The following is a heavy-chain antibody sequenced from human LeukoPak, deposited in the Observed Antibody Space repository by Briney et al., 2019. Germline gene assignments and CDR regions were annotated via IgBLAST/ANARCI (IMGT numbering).Heavy chain of an antibody. CDR3: ATDRREEPANFDRHRFAC. CDR2: IRDDGSEK. D-gene: IGHD2-2*01. CDR1: GFTSSSYA. J-gene: IGHJ4*02. Sequence: PGGSLRLSCAASGFTSSSYAMNWVRQAPGRGLEWVANIRDDGSEKNYVDSVKGRFAISRENAKNSLYLQMDNLRAEDTAVYYCATDRREEPANFDRHRFACWGQGTLVTVSS. V-gene: IGHV3-7*05.